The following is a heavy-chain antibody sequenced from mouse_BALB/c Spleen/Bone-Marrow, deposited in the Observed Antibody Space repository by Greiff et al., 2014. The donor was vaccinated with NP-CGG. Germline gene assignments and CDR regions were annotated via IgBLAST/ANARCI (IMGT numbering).Heavy chain of an antibody. D-gene: IGHD2-14*01. CDR1: GFNIKDTY. CDR2: IDPANGNN. V-gene: IGHV14-3*02. CDR3: ASYRYGWYFDV. Sequence: EVQLQQPGAELVKPGASVKLSCTASGFNIKDTYMHWVKQRPEQGLEWIGRIDPANGNNKYDPKFQGKATITADTSSNTAYLQLSSLTSEDTAVYYCASYRYGWYFDVWGAGTTVTVSS. J-gene: IGHJ1*01.